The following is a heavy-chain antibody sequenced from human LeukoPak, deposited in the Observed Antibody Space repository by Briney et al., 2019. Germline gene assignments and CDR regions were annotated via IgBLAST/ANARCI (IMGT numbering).Heavy chain of an antibody. Sequence: PSETLSLTCAVSGGSISSGGYSWSWIRQPPGKGLEWIGYIYHSGSTYYNPSLKSRVTISVDRSKNQFSLKLSSVTAADTALYFCARGWVGAISYYFDYWGQGTLVTVSS. V-gene: IGHV4-30-2*01. J-gene: IGHJ4*02. CDR1: GGSISSGGYS. D-gene: IGHD1-26*01. CDR3: ARGWVGAISYYFDY. CDR2: IYHSGST.